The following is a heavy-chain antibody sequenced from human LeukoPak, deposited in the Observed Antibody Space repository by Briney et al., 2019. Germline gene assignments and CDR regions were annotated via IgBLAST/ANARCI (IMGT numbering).Heavy chain of an antibody. CDR1: GFTFRSYG. D-gene: IGHD3-16*02. J-gene: IGHJ4*02. V-gene: IGHV3-30*02. CDR3: AKGRGQSYPHYYFDS. Sequence: GGSLRLSCAASGFTFRSYGMHWVRQAPGKGLEWVAFVRYDGSNKYYADYVKGRSTISKDSSKNTLYLQMNSLRPEDTAVYYCAKGRGQSYPHYYFDSWGQGTLVTVSS. CDR2: VRYDGSNK.